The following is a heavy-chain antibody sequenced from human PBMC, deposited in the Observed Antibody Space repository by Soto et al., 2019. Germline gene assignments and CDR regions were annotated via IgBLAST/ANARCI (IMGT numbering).Heavy chain of an antibody. D-gene: IGHD2-15*01. CDR2: IIPILGIA. Sequence: QVQLVQSGAEVKKPGSSVKVSCKASGGTFSSYTISWVRQAPGQGLEWMGRIIPILGIANYAQKFQGRVTITADKSTSTAYMELSSLRSEDTAVYYCARDSADIVLVVAANAFDIWGQGTMVTVSS. CDR3: ARDSADIVLVVAANAFDI. CDR1: GGTFSSYT. V-gene: IGHV1-69*08. J-gene: IGHJ3*02.